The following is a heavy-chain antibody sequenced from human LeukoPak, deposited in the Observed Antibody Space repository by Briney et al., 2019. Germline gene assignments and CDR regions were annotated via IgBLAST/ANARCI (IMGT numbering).Heavy chain of an antibody. CDR1: GFTFSTYW. Sequence: GGSLRLSCAASGFTFSTYWMTWVRQAPGKGLEGVANIKQEGSEKYYVDSVKGRFTISRDNAKNSLYLQMNSLSAEDTAVYYCAGGQTYYYDTSGHYPLDYWGQGTLVTVSS. CDR3: AGGQTYYYDTSGHYPLDY. J-gene: IGHJ4*02. D-gene: IGHD3-22*01. V-gene: IGHV3-7*01. CDR2: IKQEGSEK.